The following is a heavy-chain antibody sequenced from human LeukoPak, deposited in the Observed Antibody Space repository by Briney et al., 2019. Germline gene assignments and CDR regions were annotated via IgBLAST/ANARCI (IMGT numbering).Heavy chain of an antibody. CDR3: ARVSSVWIKDYYYYMDV. CDR1: GGSISSGSYY. J-gene: IGHJ6*03. D-gene: IGHD5-12*01. Sequence: PSETLSLTCTVSGGSISSGSYYWSWIRQPAGKGLEWIGRIYTSGSTNYNPSLKSRVTISVDTSKNQFSLKVSSVTAADTAVYYCARVSSVWIKDYYYYMDVWGKGTTVTVSS. V-gene: IGHV4-61*02. CDR2: IYTSGST.